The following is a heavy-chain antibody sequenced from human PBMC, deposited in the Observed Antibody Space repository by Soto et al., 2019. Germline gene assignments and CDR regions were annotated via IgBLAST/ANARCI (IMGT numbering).Heavy chain of an antibody. CDR2: IYYTGST. CDR1: GGSINGYY. J-gene: IGHJ4*02. CDR3: ARRSSVYAGSFDY. Sequence: QVQLQESGPGLVKPSETLSLTCTVSGGSINGYYWSWIRQPPGKGLEWIGSIYYTGSTYYNPSLKSRVTISIDTSESQFSLKLSSVTAADTAVYFCARRSSVYAGSFDYWGQGTLVTVSS. V-gene: IGHV4-59*01. D-gene: IGHD6-19*01.